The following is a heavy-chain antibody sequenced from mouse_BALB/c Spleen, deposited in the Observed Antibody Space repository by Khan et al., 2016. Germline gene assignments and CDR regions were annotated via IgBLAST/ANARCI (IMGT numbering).Heavy chain of an antibody. CDR1: GYSITSDYA. CDR2: IRYSGST. CDR3: TRSPTATRYFDV. V-gene: IGHV3-2*02. D-gene: IGHD1-2*01. Sequence: EVKLLESGPGLVKPSQSLSLTCTVTGYSITSDYAWNWIRQFPGNKLEWMGYIRYSGSTTYNPSLKSRISITRDTSKNQFFLQLYSVTIEDTATYYCTRSPTATRYFDVWGAGTTVTVSS. J-gene: IGHJ1*01.